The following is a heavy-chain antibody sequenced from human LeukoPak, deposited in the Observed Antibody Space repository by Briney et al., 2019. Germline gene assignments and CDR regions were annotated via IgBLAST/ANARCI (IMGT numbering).Heavy chain of an antibody. CDR2: ISGSGVI. CDR3: ARDQIPGHTSGCDR. Sequence: PSETLSLTCTVSGGPITTYYLSWIRQSAGMGLEWIGRISGSGVITYNPSLKGRVILSLDTSNNHFSLKLISVTAADTAVYYCARDQIPGHTSGCDRWGQGTLVTVSS. V-gene: IGHV4-4*07. D-gene: IGHD3-22*01. CDR1: GGPITTYY. J-gene: IGHJ5*02.